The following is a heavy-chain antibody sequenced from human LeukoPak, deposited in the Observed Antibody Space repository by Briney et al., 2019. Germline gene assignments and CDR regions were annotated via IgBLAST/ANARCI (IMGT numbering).Heavy chain of an antibody. CDR1: GGSLSTHH. D-gene: IGHD3-22*01. CDR2: ISDSGST. V-gene: IGHV4-59*11. CDR3: ARATYYYDSSPDAFDI. Sequence: SETLSLTCVVSGGSLSTHHWSWIRQSPGRGLEWIGYISDSGSTNYNPSLKSRVTISVDTSKNQFSLKLSSVTAADTAVYYCARATYYYDSSPDAFDIWGQGTMVTVSS. J-gene: IGHJ3*02.